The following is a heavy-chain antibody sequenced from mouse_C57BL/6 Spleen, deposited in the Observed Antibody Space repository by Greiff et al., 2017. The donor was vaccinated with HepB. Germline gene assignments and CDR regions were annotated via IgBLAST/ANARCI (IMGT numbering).Heavy chain of an antibody. D-gene: IGHD1-1*01. Sequence: EVQLQQSGPVLVKPGASVKMSCKASGYTFTDYYMNWVKQSHGKSLEWIGVINPYNGGTSYNQKFKGKATLTVDKSSSTAYMELNSLTSEDSAVYYCARAPLGYGSSYNAMDYWGQGTSVTVSS. CDR1: GYTFTDYY. CDR2: INPYNGGT. CDR3: ARAPLGYGSSYNAMDY. J-gene: IGHJ4*01. V-gene: IGHV1-19*01.